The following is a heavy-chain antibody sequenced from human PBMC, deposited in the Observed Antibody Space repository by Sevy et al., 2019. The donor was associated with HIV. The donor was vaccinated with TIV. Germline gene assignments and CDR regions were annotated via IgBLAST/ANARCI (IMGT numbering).Heavy chain of an antibody. CDR2: ISGSGGST. Sequence: GGSLRLSCAASGFTFSSYAMSWVCQAPGKGLEWVSAISGSGGSTYYADSVKGRFTISRDNSKNTLYLQMNSLRAEDTAVCYCAKAPVAGIPYYYGMDVWGQGTTVTVSS. V-gene: IGHV3-23*01. J-gene: IGHJ6*02. CDR3: AKAPVAGIPYYYGMDV. CDR1: GFTFSSYA. D-gene: IGHD6-19*01.